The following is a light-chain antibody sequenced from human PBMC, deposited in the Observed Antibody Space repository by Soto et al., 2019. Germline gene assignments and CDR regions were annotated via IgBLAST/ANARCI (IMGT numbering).Light chain of an antibody. CDR3: ISYTDRQSYL. V-gene: IGLV2-14*03. J-gene: IGLJ1*01. Sequence: QSVLTQPASVSGCPGQSITISCSGTSSDIGSYDHVAWYQQFPGKSPKLIIYAVSDRPSGVSDRFSGSKSGISASLTISGLQTEDEADYYCISYTDRQSYLFGTGTQVTVL. CDR2: AVS. CDR1: SSDIGSYDH.